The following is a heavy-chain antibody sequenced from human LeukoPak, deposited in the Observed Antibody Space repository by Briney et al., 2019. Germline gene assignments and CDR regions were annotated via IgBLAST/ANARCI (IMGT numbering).Heavy chain of an antibody. D-gene: IGHD1-14*01. CDR1: GFTFSSYS. CDR3: ARGTSLCYFDY. Sequence: GGSLRLSCAASGFTFSSYSMNWVRQAPGKGLEWVSSISSSSSYIYYADSVKGRFTISRDNAKNSLYLQVNSLRAEDTAVYYCARGTSLCYFDYWGQGTLVTVSS. CDR2: ISSSSSYI. J-gene: IGHJ4*02. V-gene: IGHV3-21*01.